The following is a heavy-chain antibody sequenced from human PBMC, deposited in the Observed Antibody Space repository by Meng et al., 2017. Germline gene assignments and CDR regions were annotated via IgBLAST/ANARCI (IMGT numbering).Heavy chain of an antibody. CDR3: ARDLKLEYSSGWYRFDY. CDR1: GYTFTGYY. J-gene: IGHJ4*02. V-gene: IGHV1-2*06. CDR2: INPNSGGT. Sequence: ASVQVSCKASGYTFTGYYMHWVRQAPGQGLEWMGRINPNSGGTNYAQKFQGRVTMTRDTSISTAYMELSRLRSDDTAVYYCARDLKLEYSSGWYRFDYWGQGTLVTVSS. D-gene: IGHD6-19*01.